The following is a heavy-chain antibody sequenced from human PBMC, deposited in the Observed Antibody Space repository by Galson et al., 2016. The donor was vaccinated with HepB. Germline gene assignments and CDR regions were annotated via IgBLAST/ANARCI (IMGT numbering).Heavy chain of an antibody. J-gene: IGHJ5*02. CDR1: GFPFTTYS. D-gene: IGHD3-9*01. Sequence: SLRLSCAASGFPFTTYSMNWVRQAPGKGLDWISYISSDGRTKYYADSVKGRFTIARDDAKNSVFLQVNSLRDEDTALYYCARGPPHYEILATLNWLDPWGRGTLVVVSA. V-gene: IGHV3-48*02. CDR3: ARGPPHYEILATLNWLDP. CDR2: ISSDGRTK.